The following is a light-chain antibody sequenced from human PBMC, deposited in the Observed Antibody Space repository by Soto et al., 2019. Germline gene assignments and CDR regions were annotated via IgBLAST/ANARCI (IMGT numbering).Light chain of an antibody. CDR3: QQHDNWPPVT. CDR2: GAS. V-gene: IGKV3-15*01. Sequence: DIVMTQSPATLSVSPGESATLSCRASQSVRSNLAWYQQKPGQAPRLLIYGASNRATGIPARFSGSGSGTEFTLTISSLQSEDFAIYYCQQHDNWPPVTFGGGTNVEIK. J-gene: IGKJ4*01. CDR1: QSVRSN.